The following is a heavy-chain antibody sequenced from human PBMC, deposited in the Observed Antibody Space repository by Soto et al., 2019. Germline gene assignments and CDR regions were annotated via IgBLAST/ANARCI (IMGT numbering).Heavy chain of an antibody. J-gene: IGHJ4*02. Sequence: SVKVSCKASGFTFTSSAVQWVRQARGQRLEWIGWIVVGSGNTNYAQKFQERVTITRDMSTSTAYMELSSLRSEDTAVYYCAAIVDGYNPPFDYWGQGTLVTVSS. CDR3: AAIVDGYNPPFDY. CDR1: GFTFTSSA. V-gene: IGHV1-58*01. CDR2: IVVGSGNT. D-gene: IGHD3-22*01.